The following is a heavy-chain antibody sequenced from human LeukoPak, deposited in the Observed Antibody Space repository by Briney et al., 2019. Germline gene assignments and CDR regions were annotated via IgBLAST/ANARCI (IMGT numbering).Heavy chain of an antibody. CDR2: IYYSGST. Sequence: SETLSLTCTVSGGSISSYYWGWIRQPPGKGLEWIGYIYYSGSTNYNPSLKSRVTISVDTSKNQFSLKLSSVTAADTAVYYCARGSGSYYNRFYYFDYWGQGTLVTVSS. J-gene: IGHJ4*02. CDR1: GGSISSYY. D-gene: IGHD3-10*01. CDR3: ARGSGSYYNRFYYFDY. V-gene: IGHV4-59*01.